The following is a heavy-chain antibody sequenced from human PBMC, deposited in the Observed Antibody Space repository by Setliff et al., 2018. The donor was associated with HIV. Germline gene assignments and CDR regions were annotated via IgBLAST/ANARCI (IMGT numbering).Heavy chain of an antibody. Sequence: ASVKVSCKASGYTFTNYGFSWVRQTPGQGLEWMGWMNPSTGGTRFAQKFQGRVTMTRDTFITTAYMELSSLRSDDTAVYYCARMGESPPHSSSWYYWGQGTLVTVSS. V-gene: IGHV1-2*02. CDR2: MNPSTGGT. CDR3: ARMGESPPHSSSWYY. D-gene: IGHD6-13*01. CDR1: GYTFTNYG. J-gene: IGHJ4*02.